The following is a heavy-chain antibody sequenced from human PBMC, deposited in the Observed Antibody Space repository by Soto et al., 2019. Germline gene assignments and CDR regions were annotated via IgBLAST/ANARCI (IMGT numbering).Heavy chain of an antibody. CDR1: GFTFSSYG. V-gene: IGHV3-33*01. Sequence: QVQLVESGGGVVQPGRSLRLSCAASGFTFSSYGMHWVRQAPGKGLEWVAVIWYDGSNKCYADSVKGRFTISRDNSKNTLYLQMNSLRAEDTAVYYCARERRAATPRTYFDYWGQGTLVTVSS. J-gene: IGHJ4*02. CDR2: IWYDGSNK. CDR3: ARERRAATPRTYFDY. D-gene: IGHD2-15*01.